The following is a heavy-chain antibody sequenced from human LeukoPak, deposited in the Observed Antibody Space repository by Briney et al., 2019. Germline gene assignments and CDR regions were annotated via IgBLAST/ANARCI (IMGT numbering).Heavy chain of an antibody. Sequence: SETLSLTCTVSGGSISSSSCYWGWIRQPPGKGLEWIGSIYYSGSTYYNPSLKSRVTISVDTSKNQFSLKLSSVTAADTAVYYCARFGSGWHYFDYWGQGTLVTVSS. CDR2: IYYSGST. D-gene: IGHD6-19*01. CDR3: ARFGSGWHYFDY. CDR1: GGSISSSSCY. V-gene: IGHV4-39*01. J-gene: IGHJ4*02.